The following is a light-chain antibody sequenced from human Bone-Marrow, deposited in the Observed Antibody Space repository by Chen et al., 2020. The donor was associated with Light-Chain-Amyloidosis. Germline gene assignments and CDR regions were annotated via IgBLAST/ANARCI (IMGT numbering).Light chain of an antibody. V-gene: IGLV6-57*01. J-gene: IGLJ3*02. Sequence: FMLTQPPPVSESPGKTVIISCTRSSGSIATNYVQWYQQRPGSSPTTVIYEDDQRPSGVPDRFSGSIDRSSNSASLTISGLKTEDEADYYCQSYQGSSQGVFGGGTKLTVL. CDR2: EDD. CDR3: QSYQGSSQGV. CDR1: SGSIATNY.